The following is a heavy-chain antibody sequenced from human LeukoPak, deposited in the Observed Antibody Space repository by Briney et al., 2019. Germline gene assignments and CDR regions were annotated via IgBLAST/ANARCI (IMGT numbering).Heavy chain of an antibody. Sequence: SETLSLTCTVSGGSISSYYWSWIRQPPGKGLEWIGYIFDSGSTYYNPSLESRVTISVDTSKNQFSLRLSSVTAADTAVYYCARDIEKRRGAVGFDPWGQGTLVTVSS. D-gene: IGHD6-13*01. V-gene: IGHV4-59*01. CDR2: IFDSGST. CDR1: GGSISSYY. CDR3: ARDIEKRRGAVGFDP. J-gene: IGHJ5*02.